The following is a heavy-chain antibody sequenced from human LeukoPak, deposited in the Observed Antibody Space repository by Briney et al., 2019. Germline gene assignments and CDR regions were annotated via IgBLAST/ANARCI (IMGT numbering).Heavy chain of an antibody. Sequence: ASVKVSCKASGYTFTSYYMHWVRQAPGQGLEWMGIINPSGGSTNYAQKFQGRVTITADKSTSTAYMELSSLRSEDTAVYYCARQAVAGTVDYWGQGTLVTVSS. V-gene: IGHV1-46*01. J-gene: IGHJ4*02. CDR1: GYTFTSYY. D-gene: IGHD6-19*01. CDR3: ARQAVAGTVDY. CDR2: INPSGGST.